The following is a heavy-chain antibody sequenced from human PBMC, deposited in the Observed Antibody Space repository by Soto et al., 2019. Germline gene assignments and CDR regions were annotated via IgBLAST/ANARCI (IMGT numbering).Heavy chain of an antibody. J-gene: IGHJ4*02. V-gene: IGHV4-39*02. D-gene: IGHD2-15*01. Sequence: SVTMSLTGTVCGGSISSSSYYWGWSRQPPGKGLEWIGSIYYSGNTSYTPSLKSRVTISVDTSKNQFSLKLSSVTAADTAVYYCAREGGRYCTGGSCQVDYWGQGTLVTVS. CDR3: AREGGRYCTGGSCQVDY. CDR1: GGSISSSSYY. CDR2: IYYSGNT.